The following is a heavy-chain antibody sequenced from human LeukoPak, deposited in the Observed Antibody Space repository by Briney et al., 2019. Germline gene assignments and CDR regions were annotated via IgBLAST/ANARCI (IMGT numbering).Heavy chain of an antibody. CDR1: GYTFTGYY. CDR2: INPNSGGT. D-gene: IGHD4-17*01. CDR3: ARDLTTAYYFDY. Sequence: GASVKVSCKASGYTFTGYYMHWVRQAPGQGLEWMGWINPNSGGTNYAQKFQGRVTMTRDTSISTAYMDLSRLRSDDTAVYYCARDLTTAYYFDYWGQGTLVTVSS. J-gene: IGHJ4*02. V-gene: IGHV1-2*02.